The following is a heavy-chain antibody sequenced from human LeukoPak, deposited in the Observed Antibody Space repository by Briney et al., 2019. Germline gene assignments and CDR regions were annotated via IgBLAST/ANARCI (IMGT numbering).Heavy chain of an antibody. J-gene: IGHJ5*02. D-gene: IGHD6-13*01. Sequence: GASVKVSCKASGYTFTSYAMHWVRQAPGQRLEWMGWINAGNGNTKYSQKFQGRVTITRDTSASTAYMELSSLRSEDTAVYYCARPLTPLTGIARQGWFDPWGQGTLVTVSS. CDR2: INAGNGNT. CDR3: ARPLTPLTGIARQGWFDP. CDR1: GYTFTSYA. V-gene: IGHV1-3*01.